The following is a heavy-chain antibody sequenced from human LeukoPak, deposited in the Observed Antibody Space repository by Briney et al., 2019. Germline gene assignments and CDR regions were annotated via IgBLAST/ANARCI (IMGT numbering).Heavy chain of an antibody. Sequence: GESLKISCRSSGYSFTSYWIGWVRQMPGKGLEWMGIIYPGDSDTRYSPSFQGQVTISADKSISTAYLQWSSLKASDTAMYYCARGVTTPQHYYYYMDVWGKGTTVTVSS. D-gene: IGHD4-17*01. J-gene: IGHJ6*03. CDR1: GYSFTSYW. V-gene: IGHV5-51*01. CDR2: IYPGDSDT. CDR3: ARGVTTPQHYYYYMDV.